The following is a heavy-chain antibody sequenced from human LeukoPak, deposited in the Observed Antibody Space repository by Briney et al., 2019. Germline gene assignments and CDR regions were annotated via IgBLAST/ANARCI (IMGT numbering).Heavy chain of an antibody. J-gene: IGHJ4*02. CDR3: AKSSYYDASGYYREYYFDY. D-gene: IGHD3-22*01. CDR2: ISGSGGST. CDR1: GFTFSTYA. V-gene: IGHV3-23*01. Sequence: GGSLRLSCAASGFTFSTYAMSWVRQAPGKGPEWVSSISGSGGSTHYADSVKGRFTISRDKTKNTLYLQMNSLRAEDTAVYYCAKSSYYDASGYYREYYFDYWGQGTLVTVSS.